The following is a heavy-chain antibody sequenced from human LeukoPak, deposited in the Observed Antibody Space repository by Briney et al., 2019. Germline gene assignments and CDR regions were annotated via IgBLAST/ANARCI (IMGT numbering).Heavy chain of an antibody. J-gene: IGHJ5*02. CDR2: IYLGGTT. CDR1: GGSLRGGNYY. Sequence: SQTLSLTCAVSGGSLRGGNYYWNFIRQPAGEGLEWIGRIYLGGTTDYNPSLKSRPTISLDKSKNQFSLFLTSVTAADTAIYYCARGDGDYGGGRFDPWGQGILVTVSS. CDR3: ARGDGDYGGGRFDP. D-gene: IGHD4-17*01. V-gene: IGHV4-61*02.